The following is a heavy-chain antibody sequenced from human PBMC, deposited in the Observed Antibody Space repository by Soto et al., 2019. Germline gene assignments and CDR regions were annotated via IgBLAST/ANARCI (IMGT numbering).Heavy chain of an antibody. J-gene: IGHJ3*02. D-gene: IGHD3-3*01. CDR2: IYYSGST. V-gene: IGHV4-61*01. CDR1: GGSVSSGSYY. Sequence: SETLSLSCTVSGGSVSSGSYYWSWIRQPPGKGLEWIGYIYYSGSTNYNPSLTSRVTISVDTSKNQFSLKLSSVTAADTAVYYCARVGVTIFGVVIQEDAFDIGGQGTMVTV. CDR3: ARVGVTIFGVVIQEDAFDI.